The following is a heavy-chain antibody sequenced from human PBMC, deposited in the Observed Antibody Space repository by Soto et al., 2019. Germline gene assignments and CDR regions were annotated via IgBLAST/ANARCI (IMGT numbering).Heavy chain of an antibody. CDR1: GGTFSSYT. D-gene: IGHD3-3*01. V-gene: IGHV1-69*02. J-gene: IGHJ5*02. CDR2: IIPILGIA. CDR3: ARGNDFWSGYYRDWFDP. Sequence: SVKVSCKASGGTFSSYTISWVRQAPGQGLEWMGRIIPILGIANYAQKFQGRVTITADKSTSTAYMELSSLRSEDTAVYYCARGNDFWSGYYRDWFDPWGQGTLVTVSS.